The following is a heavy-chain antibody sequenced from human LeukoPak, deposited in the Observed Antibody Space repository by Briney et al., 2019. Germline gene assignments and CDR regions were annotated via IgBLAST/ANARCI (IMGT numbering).Heavy chain of an antibody. CDR1: GFTFSSYW. V-gene: IGHV3-74*01. J-gene: IGHJ4*02. D-gene: IGHD2-2*01. CDR3: AKSSPGRYCSSTSCPNDF. CDR2: INSDGSST. Sequence: GGSLRLSCAASGFTFSSYWMHWVRQAPGKGLVWVSRINSDGSSTSYADSVKGRFTISRDNSRNTLFLQMNSLRAEDTAVYYCAKSSPGRYCSSTSCPNDFWGRGTLVTVSA.